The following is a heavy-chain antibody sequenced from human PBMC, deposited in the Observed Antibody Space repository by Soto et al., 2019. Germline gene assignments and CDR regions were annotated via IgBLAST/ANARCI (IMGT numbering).Heavy chain of an antibody. CDR2: ISYDGSNK. D-gene: IGHD2-21*01. CDR3: AMVEMATTNAYYFYY. Sequence: QVQLVESGGGVVQPGRSLRLSCAASGFTLSSYAMHWVRQAPGKGLEWVAVISYDGSNKHYADSVKGRFTISRDNSKNTLYLQMNSLRAEDTAVYYCAMVEMATTNAYYFYYWGQGTLVTVSS. V-gene: IGHV3-30-3*01. J-gene: IGHJ4*02. CDR1: GFTLSSYA.